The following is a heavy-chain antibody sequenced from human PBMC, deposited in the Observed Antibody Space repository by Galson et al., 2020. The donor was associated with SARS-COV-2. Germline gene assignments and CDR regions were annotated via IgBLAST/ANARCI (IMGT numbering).Heavy chain of an antibody. CDR3: ARRISDEV. D-gene: IGHD2-21*01. V-gene: IGHV3-53*01. CDR2: IYSGGST. Sequence: GESLKISCAASGFTVSSNYMSWVRQAPGKGLEWVSVIYSGGSTYYADSVKGRFTISRDNSKNTLYLQMNSLRAEDTAVYYCARRISDEVWGQGTLVTVSS. CDR1: GFTVSSNY. J-gene: IGHJ4*02.